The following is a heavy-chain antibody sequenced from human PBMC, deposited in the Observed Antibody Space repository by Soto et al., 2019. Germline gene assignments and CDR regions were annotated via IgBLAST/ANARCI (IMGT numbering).Heavy chain of an antibody. V-gene: IGHV3-30*18. Sequence: PGGSLRLSCAASGFTFSSYGMHWVRQAPGKGLEWVAVISYDGSNKYYADSVKGRFTISRDNSKNTLYLQMNSLRAEDTAVYYYAKSIAAAEYYYGMDVWGQGTTVTVSS. CDR2: ISYDGSNK. CDR3: AKSIAAAEYYYGMDV. CDR1: GFTFSSYG. J-gene: IGHJ6*02. D-gene: IGHD6-13*01.